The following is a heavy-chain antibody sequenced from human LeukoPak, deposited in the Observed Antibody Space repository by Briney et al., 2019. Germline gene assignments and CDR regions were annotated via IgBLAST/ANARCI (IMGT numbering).Heavy chain of an antibody. CDR2: IYTSGST. CDR1: GGSISSYY. D-gene: IGHD3-22*01. V-gene: IGHV4-4*07. Sequence: SETPSLTCTVSGGSISSYYWSWIRQPAGKGLEWIGRIYTSGSTNYNPSLKSRVTMSVDTSKNQFSLKLSSVTAADTAVYYCARGLRYYDSSGYRTGYWFDPWGQGTLVTVSS. CDR3: ARGLRYYDSSGYRTGYWFDP. J-gene: IGHJ5*02.